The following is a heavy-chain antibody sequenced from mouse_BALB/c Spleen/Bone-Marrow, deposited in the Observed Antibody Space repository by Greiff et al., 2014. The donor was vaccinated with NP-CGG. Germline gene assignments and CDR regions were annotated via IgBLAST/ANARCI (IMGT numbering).Heavy chain of an antibody. CDR2: IDPENGNT. CDR1: GFNIKDYY. D-gene: IGHD2-4*01. J-gene: IGHJ2*01. V-gene: IGHV14-1*02. Sequence: EVQLQQSGAELVRPGALVKLSCKASGFNIKDYYMHWVKQRPEQGLEWIGWIDPENGNTIYDPKFQGKASIPADTSTSTAYLQLSSLTAKDTAVYYCAMITTYWGQGTTLTVSS. CDR3: AMITTY.